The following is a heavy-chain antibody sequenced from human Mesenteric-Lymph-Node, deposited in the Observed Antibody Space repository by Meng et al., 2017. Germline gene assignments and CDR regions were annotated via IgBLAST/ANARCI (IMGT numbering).Heavy chain of an antibody. V-gene: IGHV4-39*07. CDR2: IYYRGST. CDR1: GGSITSTSSY. Sequence: QLHLQASGPGLVNPSETLSLTCTISGGSITSTSSYWGWVRQPPGKGLEWIGSIYYRGSTNYNPSLKSRISMSVDMSKNQFSLKVNSVTAADTAIYYCVISSHNWGQGTLVTVSS. J-gene: IGHJ4*02. D-gene: IGHD3-3*02. CDR3: VISSHN.